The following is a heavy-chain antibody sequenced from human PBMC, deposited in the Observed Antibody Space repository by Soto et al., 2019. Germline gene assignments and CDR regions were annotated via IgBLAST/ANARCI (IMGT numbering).Heavy chain of an antibody. D-gene: IGHD6-19*01. V-gene: IGHV1-18*01. CDR2: ISAYNGNT. CDR1: GYTFPSYG. Sequence: QFRRWRPGAGVKKPGASVRVSSKASGYTFPSYGISWVRQPLGQGLGWMGWISAYNGNTNYAQRLQGRVTMTTDTSTSTAYMELRSLRSDDTAVYYCARLEAVAGRSGNVYWGQGTLVTVSS. CDR3: ARLEAVAGRSGNVY. J-gene: IGHJ4*02.